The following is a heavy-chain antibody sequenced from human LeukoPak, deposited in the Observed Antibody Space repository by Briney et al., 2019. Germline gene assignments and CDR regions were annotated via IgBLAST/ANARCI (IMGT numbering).Heavy chain of an antibody. Sequence: GESLKISCKGTGYTFTSYWIGWVRHMPGKGLEWMGISYPGDSVTRYSPSFQGQVTISADKSISTAYLQWSSLKASDTAMYYCARRGDGYNLNFDYWGQGTLVAVSS. CDR2: SYPGDSVT. V-gene: IGHV5-51*01. CDR1: GYTFTSYW. D-gene: IGHD5-24*01. J-gene: IGHJ4*02. CDR3: ARRGDGYNLNFDY.